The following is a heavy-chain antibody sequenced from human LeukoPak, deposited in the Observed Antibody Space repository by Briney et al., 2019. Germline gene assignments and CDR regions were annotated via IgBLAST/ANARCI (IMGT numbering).Heavy chain of an antibody. D-gene: IGHD3-16*01. J-gene: IGHJ4*02. Sequence: GGSLRLSCAASGFTFSDYHMSWIRQAPGKGLEWVSYITNSGNYAYYADSVKGRFTISRDNAKNSLYLQMNSLGAEDTAVYYCASAVLGWGQGTLVTVSS. CDR3: ASAVLG. CDR2: ITNSGNYA. CDR1: GFTFSDYH. V-gene: IGHV3-11*03.